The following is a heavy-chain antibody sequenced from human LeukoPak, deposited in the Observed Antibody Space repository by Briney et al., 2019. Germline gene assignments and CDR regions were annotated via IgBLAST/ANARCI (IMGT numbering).Heavy chain of an antibody. V-gene: IGHV3-72*01. CDR1: GFTFSDHY. Sequence: GGSLRLSCAVSGFTFSDHYMDWVRQAPGKGLEWVGRSRNGAKSYTTDYAASVKGRFTISRDDSKSTLYLQMNSLETEDTAVYYCSRDATGDHWGQGTLVSVSS. CDR2: SRNGAKSYTT. J-gene: IGHJ4*02. CDR3: SRDATGDH.